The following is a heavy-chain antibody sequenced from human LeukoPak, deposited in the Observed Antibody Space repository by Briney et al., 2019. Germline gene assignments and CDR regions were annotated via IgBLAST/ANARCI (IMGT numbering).Heavy chain of an antibody. J-gene: IGHJ5*02. CDR3: ASSTAGYYYDSSGYLNH. CDR2: IYYSGST. Sequence: PSETLSLTCTVSGGSISSYYWSWIRQPPGKGLEWIGYIYYSGSTNYNPSLKSRVTISVDTSKNQFSLKLSSVTAADTAVYYCASSTAGYYYDSSGYLNHWGQGTLVTVSS. V-gene: IGHV4-59*01. CDR1: GGSISSYY. D-gene: IGHD3-22*01.